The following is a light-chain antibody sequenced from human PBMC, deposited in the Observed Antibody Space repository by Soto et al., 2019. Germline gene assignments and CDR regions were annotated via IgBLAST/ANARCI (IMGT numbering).Light chain of an antibody. CDR2: GAS. J-gene: IGKJ4*01. CDR1: QGVTTN. Sequence: EIVMTQSPATLSVSPGERATLSCWASQGVTTNLAWHQQKPGQAPRLLIYGASTRATGIPARFSGSGSGTEFTLTISSLQSEDFAVYYCQQYNTWPLTFGGGTKVEIK. V-gene: IGKV3-15*01. CDR3: QQYNTWPLT.